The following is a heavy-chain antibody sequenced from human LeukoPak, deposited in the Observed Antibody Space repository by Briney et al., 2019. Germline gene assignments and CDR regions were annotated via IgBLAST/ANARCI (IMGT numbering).Heavy chain of an antibody. CDR1: KFTFSLYA. CDR3: ARDTYQPGRIDS. J-gene: IGHJ4*02. V-gene: IGHV3-21*05. Sequence: PGGSLRLSCAASKFTFSLYAMNWVRQAPGKGLEWISYINDVSADIHYADSVKGRFTISRDNAKNTLYLQMSSLRGDDTAVYYCARDTYQPGRIDSWGQGTLVIVSS. CDR2: INDVSADI. D-gene: IGHD1-14*01.